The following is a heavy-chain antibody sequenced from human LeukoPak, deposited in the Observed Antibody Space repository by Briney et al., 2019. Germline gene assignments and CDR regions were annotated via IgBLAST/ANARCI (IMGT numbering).Heavy chain of an antibody. Sequence: PGRSLRLSCAASGFTFSSYAMHWVRQAPGKGLEWVAVISYDGSNKYYADSVKGRFTISRDNSKNTLYQQMNSLRAEDTAVYYCARGDYGDPYYFDYWGQGTLVTVSS. CDR1: GFTFSSYA. D-gene: IGHD4-17*01. V-gene: IGHV3-30-3*01. J-gene: IGHJ4*02. CDR2: ISYDGSNK. CDR3: ARGDYGDPYYFDY.